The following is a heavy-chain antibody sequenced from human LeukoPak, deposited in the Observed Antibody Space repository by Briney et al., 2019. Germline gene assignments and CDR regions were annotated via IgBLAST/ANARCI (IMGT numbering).Heavy chain of an antibody. Sequence: ASVKVSCKASGYTFGSYDITRVRQAPGQGLEWMGWTSAHNGNTKYEQKHQGRVTMTTDTSTGTAYMELRSLRSDDTAVYYCARRQPYYNLWSVYDAFDIWGQGTMVTVSS. CDR3: ARRQPYYNLWSVYDAFDI. D-gene: IGHD3-3*01. CDR2: TSAHNGNT. J-gene: IGHJ3*02. CDR1: GYTFGSYD. V-gene: IGHV1-18*01.